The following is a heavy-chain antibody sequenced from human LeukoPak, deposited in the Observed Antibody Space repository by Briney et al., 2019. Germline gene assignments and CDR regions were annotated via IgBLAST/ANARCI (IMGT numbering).Heavy chain of an antibody. V-gene: IGHV1-18*01. CDR3: ARSPLGYCSSTSCPTLQLDP. J-gene: IGHJ5*02. CDR2: ISAYNGNT. CDR1: GYTFTSYG. D-gene: IGHD2-2*01. Sequence: PLASVKVSCKASGYTFTSYGISWVRQAPGQGLEWMGWISAYNGNTNYAQKLQGRVTMTTDTSTSTAYMELRSLRSDDTAVYYCARSPLGYCSSTSCPTLQLDPWGQGTLVTVSS.